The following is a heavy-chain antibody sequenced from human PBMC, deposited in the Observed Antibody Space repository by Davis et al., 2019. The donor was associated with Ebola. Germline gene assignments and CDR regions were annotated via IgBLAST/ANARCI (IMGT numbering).Heavy chain of an antibody. J-gene: IGHJ6*02. CDR3: ARGCGILRLLEWLPWEV. CDR2: VNPNTGGT. D-gene: IGHD3-3*01. CDR1: GYTFTTYY. Sequence: ASVKVSCKTSGYTFTTYYIHWVRQAPGQGLEWMGWVNPNTGGTSYAQKFHGRVTMTSDTSINTVYMELNSLRSDDTAMYYCARGCGILRLLEWLPWEVWGQGTTVTVSS. V-gene: IGHV1-2*02.